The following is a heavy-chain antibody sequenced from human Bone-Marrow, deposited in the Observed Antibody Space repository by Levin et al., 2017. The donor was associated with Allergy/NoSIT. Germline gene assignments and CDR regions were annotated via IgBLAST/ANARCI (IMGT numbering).Heavy chain of an antibody. CDR2: IYYSGRT. V-gene: IGHV4-39*01. CDR3: ARAEHSPSSFDH. J-gene: IGHJ4*02. D-gene: IGHD6-6*01. Sequence: SQTLSLTCAVSGVSTRTETDYWGWIRQPPGKGLAWIGSIYYSGRTFYNPSLKSRVSISRGTSQGQISLRLNSMTAADTAIYYCARAEHSPSSFDHWGQGKLVAV. CDR1: GVSTRTETDY.